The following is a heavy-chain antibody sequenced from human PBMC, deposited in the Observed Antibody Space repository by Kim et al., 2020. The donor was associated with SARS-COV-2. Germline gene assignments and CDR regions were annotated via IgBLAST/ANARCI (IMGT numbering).Heavy chain of an antibody. Sequence: PSFQGHVTISADKSISTAYLQWSSLKASDTAMYYCASFFPDSSGYYYFDYWGQGTLVTVSS. D-gene: IGHD3-22*01. CDR3: ASFFPDSSGYYYFDY. V-gene: IGHV5-10-1*01. J-gene: IGHJ4*02.